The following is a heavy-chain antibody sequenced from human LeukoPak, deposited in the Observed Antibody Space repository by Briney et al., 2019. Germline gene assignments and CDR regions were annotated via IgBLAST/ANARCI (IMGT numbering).Heavy chain of an antibody. CDR1: RFIFSRYE. CDR2: ISSSGSTI. Sequence: GGSLRLSCAASRFIFSRYEMNWVRQAPGKGLEWVSYISSSGSTIYYADSVKGRFTISRDNSKNTLYLQMNSLSAEDTAVYYCAKNGDRGAYCSGGSCYPYYYYYMDVWGKGTTVTISS. CDR3: AKNGDRGAYCSGGSCYPYYYYYMDV. J-gene: IGHJ6*03. D-gene: IGHD2-15*01. V-gene: IGHV3-48*03.